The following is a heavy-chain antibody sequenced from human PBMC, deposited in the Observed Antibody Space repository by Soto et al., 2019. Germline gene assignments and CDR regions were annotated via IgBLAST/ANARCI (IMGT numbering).Heavy chain of an antibody. Sequence: GGSLRLSCAASGFTFSSYAMSWVRQAPGKGLEWVSAISGSGGSTYYADSVKGRFTISADKSISTAYLQWSSLKASDTAMYYCARIVGFGELSPAYYYYGMDVWGQGTTVTVSS. D-gene: IGHD3-10*01. J-gene: IGHJ6*02. V-gene: IGHV3-23*01. CDR3: ARIVGFGELSPAYYYYGMDV. CDR2: ISGSGGST. CDR1: GFTFSSYA.